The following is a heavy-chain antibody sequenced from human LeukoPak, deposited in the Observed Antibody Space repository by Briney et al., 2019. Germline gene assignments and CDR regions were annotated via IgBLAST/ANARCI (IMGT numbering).Heavy chain of an antibody. CDR3: AKRGVVIRVILVGFHKEANYFDS. J-gene: IGHJ4*02. V-gene: IGHV3-23*01. Sequence: PGGSLRLSCAVSGITLSNYGMSWVRQAPGKGLDWVAGISGSGGRTNYADSVKGRFTISRDNPKNTLYLQMNSLRAEDTAVYFCAKRGVVIRVILVGFHKEANYFDSWGQGVLVTVSS. CDR2: ISGSGGRT. D-gene: IGHD3-22*01. CDR1: GITLSNYG.